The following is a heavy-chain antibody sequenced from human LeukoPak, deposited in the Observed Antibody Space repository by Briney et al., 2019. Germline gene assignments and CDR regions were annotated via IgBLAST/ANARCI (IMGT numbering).Heavy chain of an antibody. CDR3: ARDSSYDSSGYEN. CDR1: GFTFSSYG. D-gene: IGHD3-22*01. V-gene: IGHV3-33*01. CDR2: IWYDGSNK. J-gene: IGHJ4*02. Sequence: GRSLRLSCAASGFTFSSYGMHWVRQAPGKGLEWVAVIWYDGSNKYYADSVKGRFTISRDNPKNTLYLQMNSLRAEDTAVYYCARDSSYDSSGYENWGQGTLVTVSS.